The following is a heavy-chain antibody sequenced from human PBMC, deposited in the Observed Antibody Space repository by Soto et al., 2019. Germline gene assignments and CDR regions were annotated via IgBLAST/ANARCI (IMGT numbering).Heavy chain of an antibody. V-gene: IGHV4-59*08. Sequence: LSLTCTVSGGSISSYYWSWIRQPPGKGLEWIGYIYYSGSTNYNPSLKSRVTISVDTSKNQFSLKLSSVTAADTAVYYCARGSFWSGYYDFDYWGQGTLVTVSS. J-gene: IGHJ4*02. CDR2: IYYSGST. CDR3: ARGSFWSGYYDFDY. CDR1: GGSISSYY. D-gene: IGHD3-3*01.